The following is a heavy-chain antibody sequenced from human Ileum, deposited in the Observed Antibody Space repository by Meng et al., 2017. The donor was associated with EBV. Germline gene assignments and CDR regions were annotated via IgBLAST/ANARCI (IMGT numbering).Heavy chain of an antibody. V-gene: IGHV4-4*02. CDR2: IYHSGST. CDR1: CGCISSSNW. Sequence: QRHAPGPGLFTPSVPRSLTCGVSCGCISSSNWWGWVRQPPGKGLEWIGEIYHSGSTNYNPSLKSRVTISVDKSKNQFSLKLSSVTAADTAVYYCARDFGPHQLWYWGQGTLVTVSS. D-gene: IGHD3-16*01. J-gene: IGHJ4*02. CDR3: ARDFGPHQLWY.